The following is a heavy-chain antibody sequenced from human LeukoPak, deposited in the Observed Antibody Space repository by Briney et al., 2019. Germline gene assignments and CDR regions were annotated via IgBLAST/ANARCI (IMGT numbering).Heavy chain of an antibody. V-gene: IGHV4-38-2*02. Sequence: SETLSLTCTVSGSSMSSDYYWGWIRQPPGKGLEWIGSIYYSGSTYYNASLKSRVTISVDTSKNQFSLKLSSVTAADTAVYYCARVVRQQMFDYWGQGTLVTVSS. CDR1: GSSMSSDYY. CDR2: IYYSGST. CDR3: ARVVRQQMFDY. D-gene: IGHD2-21*01. J-gene: IGHJ4*02.